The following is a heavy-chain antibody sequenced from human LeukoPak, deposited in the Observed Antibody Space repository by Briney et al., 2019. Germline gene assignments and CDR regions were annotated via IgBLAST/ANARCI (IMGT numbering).Heavy chain of an antibody. Sequence: ASAKVSXKASGYTFTGYYMHWVRQAPGQRLEWMGWINPNSVGTNYAQKFQGRVTLTRDTSISTAYMELNRLRSDDTAVYYCARGGGDSYGFDYWGQETLVTVSS. V-gene: IGHV1-2*02. CDR3: ARGGGDSYGFDY. D-gene: IGHD5-18*01. CDR2: INPNSVGT. CDR1: GYTFTGYY. J-gene: IGHJ4*02.